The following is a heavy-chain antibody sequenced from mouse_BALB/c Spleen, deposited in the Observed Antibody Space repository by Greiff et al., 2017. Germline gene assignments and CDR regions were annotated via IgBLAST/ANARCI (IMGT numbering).Heavy chain of an antibody. D-gene: IGHD3-3*01. J-gene: IGHJ4*01. CDR2: ISYSGST. CDR1: GYSITSDYA. Sequence: EVKLQESGPGLVKPSQSLSLTCTVTGYSITSDYAWNWIRQFPGNKLEWMGYISYSGSTSYNPSLKSRISITRDTSKNQFFLQLNSVTTEDTATYYCAKTRGVYAMDYWGQGTSVTVSS. CDR3: AKTRGVYAMDY. V-gene: IGHV3-2*02.